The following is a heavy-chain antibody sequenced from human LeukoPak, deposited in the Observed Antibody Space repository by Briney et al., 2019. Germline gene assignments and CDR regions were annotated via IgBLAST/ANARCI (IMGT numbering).Heavy chain of an antibody. Sequence: PGGSLRLSCAASGFTFSSYAMHWVGQAPGKGLEWVAVISYDGSNKYYADSVKGRFTISRDNSKNTLYLQMNSLRAEDTAVYYCARDRYSSGWNWFDPWGQGALVTVSS. J-gene: IGHJ5*02. CDR3: ARDRYSSGWNWFDP. V-gene: IGHV3-30-3*01. CDR1: GFTFSSYA. CDR2: ISYDGSNK. D-gene: IGHD6-19*01.